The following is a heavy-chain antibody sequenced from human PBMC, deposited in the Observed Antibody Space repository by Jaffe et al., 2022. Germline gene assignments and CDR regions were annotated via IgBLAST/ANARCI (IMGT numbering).Heavy chain of an antibody. CDR2: INHSGST. V-gene: IGHV4-34*01. J-gene: IGHJ4*02. CDR1: GGSFSGYY. Sequence: QVQLQQWGAGLLKPSETLSLTCAVYGGSFSGYYWSWIRQPPGKGLEWIGEINHSGSTNYNPSLKSRVTISVDTSKNQFSLKLSSVTAADTAVYYCARGPKYSSGWYRRYYFDYWGQGTLVTVSS. CDR3: ARGPKYSSGWYRRYYFDY. D-gene: IGHD6-19*01.